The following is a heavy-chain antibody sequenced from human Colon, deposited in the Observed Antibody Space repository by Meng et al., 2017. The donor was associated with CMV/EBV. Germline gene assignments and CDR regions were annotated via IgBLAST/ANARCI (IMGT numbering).Heavy chain of an antibody. V-gene: IGHV3-43*01. CDR1: GFAFEDYT. D-gene: IGHD7-27*01. CDR2: ISWDGGTT. CDR3: AKDVSQLGIRHAFDV. Sequence: GESLKISCVTSGFAFEDYTMHWVRQVSGKGLEWVSFISWDGGTTDYADSVKGRFTISKDNSKNSLYLQMSSLRSEDTALYYCAKDVSQLGIRHAFDVWGQGTKVTVSS. J-gene: IGHJ3*01.